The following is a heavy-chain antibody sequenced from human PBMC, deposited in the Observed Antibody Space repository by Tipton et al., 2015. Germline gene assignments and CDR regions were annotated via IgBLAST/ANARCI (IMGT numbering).Heavy chain of an antibody. Sequence: TLSLTCNVSGGSISSNDYYWGWIRQPPGKGLEWIGNIYFGGGTYYNPSLKSRVTISVDTSRNQFSLKLISVTAADTAVYFCARQRTLEYYESAGYYFQGHALDIWGQGTMVTVSS. J-gene: IGHJ3*02. CDR2: IYFGGGT. CDR1: GGSISSNDYY. CDR3: ARQRTLEYYESAGYYFQGHALDI. D-gene: IGHD3-22*01. V-gene: IGHV4-39*01.